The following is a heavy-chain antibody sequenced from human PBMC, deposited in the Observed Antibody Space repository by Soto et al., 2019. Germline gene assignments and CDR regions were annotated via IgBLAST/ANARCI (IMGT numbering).Heavy chain of an antibody. J-gene: IGHJ4*02. V-gene: IGHV1-2*02. D-gene: IGHD6-19*01. Sequence: ASVKVSCKTSGYTFTGYYIHWIRQAPGQGLEWMGWINPNSGNSDYSQEFQGRVTMTSDTSITTAYMQLTRLRSDDTAVYYCARREQWLENFDFWGQGTLVTVSS. CDR3: ARREQWLENFDF. CDR1: GYTFTGYY. CDR2: INPNSGNS.